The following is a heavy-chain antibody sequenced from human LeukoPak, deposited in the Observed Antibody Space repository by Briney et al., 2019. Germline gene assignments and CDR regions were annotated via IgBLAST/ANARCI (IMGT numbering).Heavy chain of an antibody. CDR1: GGSISLYY. CDR3: ARESSGTYYNPLGYMDV. V-gene: IGHV4-4*07. CDR2: IFTTGIT. D-gene: IGHD3-10*01. Sequence: SETLSLTCTVSGGSISLYYWNWIRQPAGKGLEWIGRIFTTGITNYKSSLKSRVTMSVDTPKNQFSLNLTSVTAADTAVYYCARESSGTYYNPLGYMDVWGKGTTVTVSS. J-gene: IGHJ6*03.